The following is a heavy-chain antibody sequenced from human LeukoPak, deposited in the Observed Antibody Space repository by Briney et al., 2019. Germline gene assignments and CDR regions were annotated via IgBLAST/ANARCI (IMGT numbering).Heavy chain of an antibody. Sequence: KPGGSLRLSCAASGLTFSDYYMGWIRQAPGKGLEWVSYISSSSSYTNYADSVKGRFTISRDNAKNSLYLQMNSLRAEDTAVYYCARDRGRRRATNWFDPWGQGTLVTVSS. CDR2: ISSSSSYT. V-gene: IGHV3-11*06. CDR1: GLTFSDYY. J-gene: IGHJ5*02. CDR3: ARDRGRRRATNWFDP. D-gene: IGHD3-16*01.